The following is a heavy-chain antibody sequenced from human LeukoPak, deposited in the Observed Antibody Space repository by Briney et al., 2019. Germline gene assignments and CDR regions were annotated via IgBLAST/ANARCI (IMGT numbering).Heavy chain of an antibody. CDR3: ARAEYNWNLLPDY. CDR2: ISSGSTYI. D-gene: IGHD1-7*01. V-gene: IGHV3-21*01. Sequence: PGGSLRLSCAASGFTFSSYTMNWVRQAPGKGLEWVSSISSGSTYIYYADSVKGRFTISRDNAKNSVYLQMNSLRVEDTAVYYCARAEYNWNLLPDYWGQGTLVTVPS. CDR1: GFTFSSYT. J-gene: IGHJ4*02.